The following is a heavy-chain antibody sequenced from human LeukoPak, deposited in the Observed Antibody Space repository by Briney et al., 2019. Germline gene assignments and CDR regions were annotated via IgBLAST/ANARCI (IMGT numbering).Heavy chain of an antibody. CDR3: ARTYYYDSGSDNWFDP. V-gene: IGHV1-8*02. CDR1: GYTFTSYD. D-gene: IGHD3-10*01. J-gene: IGHJ5*02. Sequence: RASVTVSCKASGYTFTSYDINRVRQATGQGLEWMGWMNPNSGNTGYAQKFQGRVTMTRNTSISTAYMELSSLRSEDTAVYYCARTYYYDSGSDNWFDPWGQGTLVTVSS. CDR2: MNPNSGNT.